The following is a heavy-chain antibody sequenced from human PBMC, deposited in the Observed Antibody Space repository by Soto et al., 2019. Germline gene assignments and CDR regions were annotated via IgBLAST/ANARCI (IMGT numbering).Heavy chain of an antibody. CDR3: ARLRYYGMDV. V-gene: IGHV3-48*02. Sequence: GGSLRLSCGASQLTFSTFDMNWVRQAPGKGLEWISYISSGRRTISYADSVKGRFTISRDNAKNSLYLQMNSLRDEDTAVYYCARLRYYGMDVWGQGTTVTVSS. CDR2: ISSGRRTI. J-gene: IGHJ6*02. CDR1: QLTFSTFD. D-gene: IGHD2-15*01.